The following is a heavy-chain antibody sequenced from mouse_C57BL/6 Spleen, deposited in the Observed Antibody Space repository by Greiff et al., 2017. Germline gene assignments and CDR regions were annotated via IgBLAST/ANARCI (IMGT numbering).Heavy chain of an antibody. V-gene: IGHV14-3*01. CDR3: ARSGDYDLSFGFAY. D-gene: IGHD2-4*01. CDR2: IDPANGNT. Sequence: EVQVVESVAELVRPGASVKLSCTASGFNIKNTYMHWVKQRPEQGLEWIGRIDPANGNTNYNPKFQGKATITADTSSNTAYLQLSSLTSEDTAIYYCARSGDYDLSFGFAYWGQGTLVTVSA. CDR1: GFNIKNTY. J-gene: IGHJ3*01.